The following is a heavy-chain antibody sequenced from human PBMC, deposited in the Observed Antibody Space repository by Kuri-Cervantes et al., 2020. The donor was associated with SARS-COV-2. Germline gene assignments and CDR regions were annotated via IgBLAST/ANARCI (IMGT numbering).Heavy chain of an antibody. J-gene: IGHJ4*02. CDR3: GKVSWLQLWHRYSDS. D-gene: IGHD5-24*01. V-gene: IGHV4-39*07. CDR1: SGSISSSSYY. Sequence: GSLRLSCTVSSGSISSSSYYWGWIRQPPGKGLEWIGSIYYSGSTYYNPSLKSRVTISVDTSKNQFSLKLSSVTAADTAVYYCGKVSWLQLWHRYSDSWGQGTLVTVSS. CDR2: IYYSGST.